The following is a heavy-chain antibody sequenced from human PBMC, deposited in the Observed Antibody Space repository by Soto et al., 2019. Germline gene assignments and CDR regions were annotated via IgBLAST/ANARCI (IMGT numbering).Heavy chain of an antibody. CDR1: GYTFSNYG. D-gene: IGHD2-2*01. CDR2: ISLYSDGT. V-gene: IGHV1-18*01. Sequence: ASVKVSCKASGYTFSNYGITWVRQAPGQPLEWLGWISLYSDGTNYAQKFQGKISMTTDTSTTTAYMELRSLRSDDTAVYYCARVVPGAEAWFGPWGQGTLVTVSS. J-gene: IGHJ5*02. CDR3: ARVVPGAEAWFGP.